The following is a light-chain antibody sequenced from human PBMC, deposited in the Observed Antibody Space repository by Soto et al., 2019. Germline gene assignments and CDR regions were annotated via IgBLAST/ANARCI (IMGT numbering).Light chain of an antibody. Sequence: QSALTQPPSTSGTPGQRVTISCSGSRSNIGSNTVTWYQQLPGTAPKLLIYSNNQRPSGVPDRFSGSKSGTSASLAISGLQSEDEADYYCQSYDTGLSVYVFGTGTKVTVL. CDR1: RSNIGSNT. V-gene: IGLV1-44*01. CDR3: QSYDTGLSVYV. J-gene: IGLJ1*01. CDR2: SNN.